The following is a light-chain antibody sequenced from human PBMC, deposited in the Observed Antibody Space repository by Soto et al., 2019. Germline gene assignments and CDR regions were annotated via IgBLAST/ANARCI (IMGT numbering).Light chain of an antibody. Sequence: DIQMTQSPSSLSVSLGDRVTITCRASQNIDSYLNWYQQKPGKAPKLLIYAASSLQSGVPSGFSVSGSGTDFTLTISSLQPEYFATYYCQQSYTTPYTVGQGTKLAIK. CDR1: QNIDSY. CDR3: QQSYTTPYT. CDR2: AAS. J-gene: IGKJ2*01. V-gene: IGKV1-39*01.